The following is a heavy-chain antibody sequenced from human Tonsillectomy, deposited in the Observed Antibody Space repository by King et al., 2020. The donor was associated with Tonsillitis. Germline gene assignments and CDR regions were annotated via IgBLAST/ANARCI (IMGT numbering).Heavy chain of an antibody. J-gene: IGHJ4*02. CDR3: AKDAYDSSGYYLGDY. CDR1: GFTFSSYG. V-gene: IGHV3-30*18. D-gene: IGHD3-22*01. CDR2: LSYDGSNE. Sequence: QLVQSGGGVVQPGRSLRLSCAASGFTFSSYGMHWVRQAPGKGLEWVAFLSYDGSNEYYADSVRGRFTISRDNSKYTLYLQMNSLRAEDTAVYYCAKDAYDSSGYYLGDYWGQGTLVTVSS.